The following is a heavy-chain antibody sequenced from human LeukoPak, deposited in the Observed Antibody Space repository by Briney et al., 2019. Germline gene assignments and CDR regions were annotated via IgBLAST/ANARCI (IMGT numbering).Heavy chain of an antibody. V-gene: IGHV4-34*01. J-gene: IGHJ4*02. CDR1: GGSFSGYY. D-gene: IGHD3-10*01. CDR2: INHSGST. Sequence: SETLSLTCAVYGGSFSGYYWSWIRQPPGKGLEWIGEINHSGSTNYNPSLKSRVTISVDTSKNQFSLKLSSVTAADTAVYYCARHGGSGSYYPFDYWGQGTLVTVSS. CDR3: ARHGGSGSYYPFDY.